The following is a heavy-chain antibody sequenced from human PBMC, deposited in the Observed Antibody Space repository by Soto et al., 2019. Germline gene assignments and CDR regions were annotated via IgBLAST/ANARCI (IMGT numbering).Heavy chain of an antibody. D-gene: IGHD6-13*01. CDR3: ARDLKPPGIAAADYYYYYYGMDV. V-gene: IGHV3-11*06. J-gene: IGHJ6*02. CDR2: IRGTSSYT. CDR1: GFTFSDYD. Sequence: PGGSLRLSCAGSGFTFSDYDMSWIRQAPGKGLEWVSYIRGTSSYTNYADSVKGRFTISRDNSKNTLYLQMNSLRAEDTAVYYCARDLKPPGIAAADYYYYYYGMDVWGQGTTVTVSS.